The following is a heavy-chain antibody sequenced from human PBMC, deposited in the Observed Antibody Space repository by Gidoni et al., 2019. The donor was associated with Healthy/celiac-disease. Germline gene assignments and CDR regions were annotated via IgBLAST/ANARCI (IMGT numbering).Heavy chain of an antibody. CDR1: GGSISSSSYY. V-gene: IGHV4-39*01. CDR3: ARRVLRWFDP. Sequence: QLQLQESGPGLVKPSETLSLPCTVPGGSISSSSYYWGWIRQPPGKGLEWIGSIYYSGSTYYNPSLKSRVTISVDTSKNQFSLKLSSVTAADTAVYYCARRVLRWFDPWGQGTLVTVSS. D-gene: IGHD2-15*01. J-gene: IGHJ5*02. CDR2: IYYSGST.